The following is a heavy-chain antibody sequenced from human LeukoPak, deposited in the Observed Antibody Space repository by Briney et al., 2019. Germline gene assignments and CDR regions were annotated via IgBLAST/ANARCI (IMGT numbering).Heavy chain of an antibody. Sequence: RGSLRLSCAASGFTFSSYAMHWVRQAPGKGLEWVAVISYDGSNKYYADSVKGRFTISRDNSKNTLYLQMNSLRAEDTAVYYCARDATVVVAALNYFDYWGQGTLVTVSS. CDR3: ARDATVVVAALNYFDY. CDR2: ISYDGSNK. V-gene: IGHV3-30-3*01. J-gene: IGHJ4*02. D-gene: IGHD2-15*01. CDR1: GFTFSSYA.